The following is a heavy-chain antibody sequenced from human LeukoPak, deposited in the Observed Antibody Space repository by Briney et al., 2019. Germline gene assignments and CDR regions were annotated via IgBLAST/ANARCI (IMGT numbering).Heavy chain of an antibody. V-gene: IGHV4-4*07. Sequence: PSETLSPTARVPGGAIISNYWSWIRQPAGKGPEWIGRIYPTGNTDYNPSLKTRVTMSTDLSKKQFSLRLRSSTAADTAVYYCARLKVYDSTGYPPGYYMDVWGKGTAVTVSS. J-gene: IGHJ6*03. D-gene: IGHD3-22*01. CDR1: GGAIISNY. CDR3: ARLKVYDSTGYPPGYYMDV. CDR2: IYPTGNT.